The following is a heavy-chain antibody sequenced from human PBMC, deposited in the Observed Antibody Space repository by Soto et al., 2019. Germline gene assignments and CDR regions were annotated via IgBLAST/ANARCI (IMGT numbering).Heavy chain of an antibody. D-gene: IGHD3-22*01. CDR3: AREADFASSGYVLDY. CDR2: ISWNSGSI. CDR1: GLTFDDSA. Sequence: GGSLRLSCAASGLTFDDSAMHWVRQAPGKGLEWVSGISWNSGSIGYADSVKGRFTSSRDNATNSLFLQMNSLRADDTAVYYCAREADFASSGYVLDYWGLGTLGTVSS. V-gene: IGHV3-9*01. J-gene: IGHJ4*02.